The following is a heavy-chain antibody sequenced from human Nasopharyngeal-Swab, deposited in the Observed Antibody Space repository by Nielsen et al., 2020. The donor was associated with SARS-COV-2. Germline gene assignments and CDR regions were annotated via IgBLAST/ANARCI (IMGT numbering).Heavy chain of an antibody. CDR3: ARGPEYYDFWSGYPGNAFDI. CDR2: IETSGRT. D-gene: IGHD3-3*01. J-gene: IGHJ3*02. Sequence: SETLSLTCTVSGSSISSGSYYWSWIRQPAGKGLEWIGRIETSGRTNYNPSLKSRVTISVDTSKNQFSLKLSSVTAADTAVYYCARGPEYYDFWSGYPGNAFDIWGQGTMVTVSS. CDR1: GSSISSGSYY. V-gene: IGHV4-61*02.